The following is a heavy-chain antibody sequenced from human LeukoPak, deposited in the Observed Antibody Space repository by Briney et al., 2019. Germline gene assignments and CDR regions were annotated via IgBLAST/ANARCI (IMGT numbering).Heavy chain of an antibody. CDR2: IYPSDSTV. CDR3: ARRSNAVGDFDL. CDR1: GYTFTNYW. Sequence: GESLKISCHGSGYTFTNYWIAWVRQKPGKGLEWMGMIYPSDSTVRYSPSFQGQVTISVDKSTNTAYVHWVDLEASDIAIYYCARRSNAVGDFDLWGQGTLVTVSS. V-gene: IGHV5-51*01. D-gene: IGHD3-16*01. J-gene: IGHJ4*02.